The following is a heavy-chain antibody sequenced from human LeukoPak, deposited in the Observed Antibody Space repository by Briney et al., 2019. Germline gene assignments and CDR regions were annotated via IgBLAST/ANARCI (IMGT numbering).Heavy chain of an antibody. D-gene: IGHD1-14*01. CDR2: IYYSGST. J-gene: IGHJ4*02. CDR3: ARDGTGGRGYFDY. V-gene: IGHV4-59*01. CDR1: GGSISSYY. Sequence: SETLSLTCTVSGGSISSYYWGWIRQPPGKGLEWIGYIYYSGSTNYNPSLKSRVTISVDTSKNQFSLKLSSVTAADTAVYYCARDGTGGRGYFDYWGQGTLVTVSS.